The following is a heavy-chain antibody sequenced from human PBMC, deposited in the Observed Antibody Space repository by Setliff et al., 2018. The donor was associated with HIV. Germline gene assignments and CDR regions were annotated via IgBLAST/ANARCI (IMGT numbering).Heavy chain of an antibody. D-gene: IGHD3-10*01. J-gene: IGHJ6*03. V-gene: IGHV5-51*01. CDR3: ARPSSYGSGSYWDYYMDV. Sequence: GESLKISCQGSGYTFTSYWIGWVRQMSGKGLEWMGIIYPGDSDARYSPSFQGQVTISVDKSISTAYLQWSSLKASDTAMYYCARPSSYGSGSYWDYYMDVWGKGTTVTVSS. CDR1: GYTFTSYW. CDR2: IYPGDSDA.